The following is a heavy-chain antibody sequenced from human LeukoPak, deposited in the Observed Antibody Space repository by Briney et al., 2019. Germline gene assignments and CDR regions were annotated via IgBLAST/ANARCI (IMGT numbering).Heavy chain of an antibody. CDR2: ISSSGSGGNT. CDR3: AKDHGRIPTYFDY. V-gene: IGHV3-23*01. J-gene: IGHJ4*02. D-gene: IGHD5-18*01. CDR1: GVTLSSYA. Sequence: GGSLRLSCAASGVTLSSYAMSWARQAPGKGLEWVSGISSSGSGGNTYYADSVKGRFTISRDSSKNTLFLHMNTLRAEDTAIYYCAKDHGRIPTYFDYWGQGTLVTVSS.